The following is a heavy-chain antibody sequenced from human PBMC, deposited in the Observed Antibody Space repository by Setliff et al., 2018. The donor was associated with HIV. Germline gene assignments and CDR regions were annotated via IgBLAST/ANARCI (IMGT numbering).Heavy chain of an antibody. Sequence: PSETLSLTCTVSGASFTTHYWSLIRQPPGKGLEWIGCISTSGSTNYNPSLKSRVTLSIDMSKNQFSLKMSSVTAADTAVYYCTRLAGGYADYWGQGTPVTVSS. V-gene: IGHV4-4*09. J-gene: IGHJ4*02. CDR3: TRLAGGYADY. D-gene: IGHD5-12*01. CDR1: GASFTTHY. CDR2: ISTSGST.